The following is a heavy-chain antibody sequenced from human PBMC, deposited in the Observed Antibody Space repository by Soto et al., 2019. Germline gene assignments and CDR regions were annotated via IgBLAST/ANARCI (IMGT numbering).Heavy chain of an antibody. V-gene: IGHV1-69*13. J-gene: IGHJ4*02. Sequence: SVKVSCKASGGTFSSYAISWVRQAPGQGLEWMGGIIPIFGTANYAQKFQGRVTITADESTSTAYMELSSLRSEDTAVYYCARAQWELLPFDYWGQGTLVTVFS. CDR2: IIPIFGTA. D-gene: IGHD1-26*01. CDR1: GGTFSSYA. CDR3: ARAQWELLPFDY.